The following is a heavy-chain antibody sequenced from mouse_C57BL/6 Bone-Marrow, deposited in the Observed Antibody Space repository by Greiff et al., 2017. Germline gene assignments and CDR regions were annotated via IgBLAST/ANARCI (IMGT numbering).Heavy chain of an antibody. D-gene: IGHD3-1*01. CDR3: ARRLGGY. V-gene: IGHV5-9*01. J-gene: IGHJ2*01. CDR1: GFTFSSYT. CDR2: ISGGGGNT. Sequence: EVQGVESGGGLVKPGGSLKLSCAASGFTFSSYTMSWVRQTPVKRLEWVATISGGGGNTYYPDSVKGRFTISRDNAKNTLYLQMSSLRSEDTALYYCARRLGGYWGQGTTLTVSS.